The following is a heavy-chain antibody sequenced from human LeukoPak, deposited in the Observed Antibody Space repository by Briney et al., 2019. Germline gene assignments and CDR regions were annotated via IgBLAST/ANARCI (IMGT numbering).Heavy chain of an antibody. CDR2: VYPGDYTDT. Sequence: GESLTISCQVSGYILTRNWIGWVRQVPGKGLEWMGLVYPGDYTDTKYSPPFQGQATFSVDKSISTVYLQWSSLKASDTAMYYCARFAYTSSLDYWGQGTLVTVSS. J-gene: IGHJ4*02. D-gene: IGHD6-13*01. V-gene: IGHV5-51*01. CDR3: ARFAYTSSLDY. CDR1: GYILTRNW.